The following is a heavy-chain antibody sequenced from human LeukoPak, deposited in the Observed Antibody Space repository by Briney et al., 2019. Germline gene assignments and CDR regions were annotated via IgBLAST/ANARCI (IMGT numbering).Heavy chain of an antibody. Sequence: PGGSLRLSCAASGFNFSDNYMNWVRQAPGKGLEWVSSISSSSRYICYADSVKGRFTISRDNAKNSLYLQMNSLRAEDTAVYYCARGEYYFDYWGQGTLVTVSS. CDR2: ISSSSRYI. CDR1: GFNFSDNY. CDR3: ARGEYYFDY. J-gene: IGHJ4*02. V-gene: IGHV3-21*01.